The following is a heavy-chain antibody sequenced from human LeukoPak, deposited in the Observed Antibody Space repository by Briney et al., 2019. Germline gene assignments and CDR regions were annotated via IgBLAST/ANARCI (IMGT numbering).Heavy chain of an antibody. J-gene: IGHJ5*02. CDR3: ARDKTYDFWSGYYTPHYNWFDP. D-gene: IGHD3-3*01. CDR1: GFTFSSYW. CDR2: IKQDGSEK. V-gene: IGHV3-7*01. Sequence: GGSLRLSCAASGFTFSSYWMSWVRQAPGKGLEWVANIKQDGSEKYYVDSVKGRFTISRDNAKNSPYLQMNSLRAEDTAVYYCARDKTYDFWSGYYTPHYNWFDPWGQGTLVTVSS.